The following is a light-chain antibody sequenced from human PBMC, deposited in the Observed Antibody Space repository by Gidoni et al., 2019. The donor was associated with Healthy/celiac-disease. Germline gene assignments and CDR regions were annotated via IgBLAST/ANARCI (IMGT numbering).Light chain of an antibody. V-gene: IGKV3-11*01. J-gene: IGKJ4*01. Sequence: EIVLPQSPATLSLSPGERATLSCRASQSVSSYLAWYHQKPGQAPRLLIYDASNRATGIPARFRGRGSGTDFTLTISSREPEDLAVYYCQQRSNWPLTFGGGTKVEIK. CDR1: QSVSSY. CDR3: QQRSNWPLT. CDR2: DAS.